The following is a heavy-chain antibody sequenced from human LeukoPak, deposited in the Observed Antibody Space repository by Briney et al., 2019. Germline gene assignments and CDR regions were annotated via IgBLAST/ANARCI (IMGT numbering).Heavy chain of an antibody. CDR1: GFTFTSSA. J-gene: IGHJ3*02. D-gene: IGHD6-19*01. CDR2: IVVGSGNT. V-gene: IGHV1-58*01. CDR3: AADRGIAVAGPDAFDI. Sequence: SVTVSCTASGFTFTSSAVQWVRQARGQRLEWIGWIVVGSGNTNYAQKSQERVTITRDMSTSTAYMELSSLRSEDTAVYYCAADRGIAVAGPDAFDIWGQGTMVTVSS.